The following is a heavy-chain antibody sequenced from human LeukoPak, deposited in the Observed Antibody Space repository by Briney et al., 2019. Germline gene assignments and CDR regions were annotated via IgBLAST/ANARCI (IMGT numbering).Heavy chain of an antibody. CDR1: GFTFSSQW. CDR2: IKQDGSEK. V-gene: IGHV3-7*01. J-gene: IGHJ5*02. D-gene: IGHD2-2*01. Sequence: PGGSLRLSCAASGFTFSSQWMSSVRQAPGKGLEGVAHIKQDGSEKYYVDSVKGRFTISRDNAKNSLYLQMHSLRAEDTAVYYCARAWVIVVVPAAKHFNWFDPWGQGTLVTVSS. CDR3: ARAWVIVVVPAAKHFNWFDP.